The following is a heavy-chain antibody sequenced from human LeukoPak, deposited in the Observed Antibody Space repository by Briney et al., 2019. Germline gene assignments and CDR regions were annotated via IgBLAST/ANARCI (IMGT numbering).Heavy chain of an antibody. D-gene: IGHD3-22*01. J-gene: IGHJ4*02. CDR3: VRGYYDSSGYSPPFDY. CDR2: ISISSSYI. V-gene: IGHV3-21*01. CDR1: GFTFSTYR. Sequence: GGSLRLSCAASGFTFSTYRMNWVRQAPGKGLEWVSSISISSSYIDYADSVKGRFTISRDNAENSLFLQMNSLSAEDTAVYYCVRGYYDSSGYSPPFDYWGQGTLVTVSS.